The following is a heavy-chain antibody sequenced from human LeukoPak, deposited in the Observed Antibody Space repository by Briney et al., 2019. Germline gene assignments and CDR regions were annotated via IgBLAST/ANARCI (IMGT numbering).Heavy chain of an antibody. V-gene: IGHV1-18*01. D-gene: IGHD3-22*01. CDR2: ISAYNGNT. CDR1: GYTFTSYG. Sequence: ASVKVSCKASGYTFTSYGISWVRQAPGQGLEWMGWISAYNGNTNYAQKLQGRVTMTTDTSTSTAYMELRSLRSDDTAVYYCARGENNYYDSSGYYLWGQGTLVTISS. CDR3: ARGENNYYDSSGYYL. J-gene: IGHJ4*02.